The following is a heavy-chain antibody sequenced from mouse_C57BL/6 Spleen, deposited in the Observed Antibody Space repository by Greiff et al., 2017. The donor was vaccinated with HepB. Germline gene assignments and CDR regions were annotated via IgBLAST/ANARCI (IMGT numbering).Heavy chain of an antibody. V-gene: IGHV1-7*01. CDR1: GYTFTSYW. D-gene: IGHD3-2*02. CDR2: INPSSGYT. J-gene: IGHJ3*01. CDR3: ARVSSGYVGWFAY. Sequence: VHLVESGAELAKPGASVKLSCKASGYTFTSYWMHWVKQRPGQGLEWIGYINPSSGYTKYNQKFKDKATLTADKSSSTAYMQLSSLTYEDSAVYYCARVSSGYVGWFAYWGQGTLVTVSA.